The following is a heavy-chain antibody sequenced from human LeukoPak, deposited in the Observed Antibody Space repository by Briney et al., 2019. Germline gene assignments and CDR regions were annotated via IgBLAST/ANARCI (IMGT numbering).Heavy chain of an antibody. CDR1: GGSISSGDYY. D-gene: IGHD3-10*01. CDR3: ARDLSVRGASYYFDY. CDR2: IYYSGST. J-gene: IGHJ4*02. V-gene: IGHV4-30-4*01. Sequence: PSETLSLTCTVSGGSISSGDYYWGWIRQPPGKGLEWIGYIYYSGSTYYNPSLKSRVTISVDTSKNQFSLKLSSVTAADTAVYYCARDLSVRGASYYFDYWGQGTLVTVSS.